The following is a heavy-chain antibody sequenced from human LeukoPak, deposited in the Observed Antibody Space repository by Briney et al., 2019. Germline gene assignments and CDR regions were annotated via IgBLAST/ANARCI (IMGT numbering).Heavy chain of an antibody. CDR3: AREGCSSTSCYIVNWFDP. CDR1: GFTFSSYG. D-gene: IGHD2-2*02. V-gene: IGHV3-33*01. CDR2: IWYDGSNK. J-gene: IGHJ5*02. Sequence: PGGSLRLSCAASGFTFSSYGMHRVRQAPGKGLEWVAVIWYDGSNKYYADSVKGRFTISRDNSKNTLYLQMHSLRAEDTAVYYCAREGCSSTSCYIVNWFDPWGQGTLVTVSS.